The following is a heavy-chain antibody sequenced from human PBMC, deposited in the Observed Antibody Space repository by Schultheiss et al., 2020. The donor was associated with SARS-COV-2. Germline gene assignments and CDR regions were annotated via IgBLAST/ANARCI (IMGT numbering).Heavy chain of an antibody. CDR2: IISIFATP. Sequence: KISCKASGGSFSNYAISWVRQAPGQGLEWMGGIISIFATPKYAQKFQGRLAITADVSTTTAYMELSSLRSEDTAVYYCARQGGEFTSPTYYYAMDVWGPGTTVTVSS. D-gene: IGHD3-16*01. CDR3: ARQGGEFTSPTYYYAMDV. CDR1: GGSFSNYA. V-gene: IGHV1-69*01. J-gene: IGHJ6*02.